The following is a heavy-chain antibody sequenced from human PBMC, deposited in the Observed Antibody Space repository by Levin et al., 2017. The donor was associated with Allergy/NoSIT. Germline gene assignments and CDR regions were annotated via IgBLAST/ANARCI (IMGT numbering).Heavy chain of an antibody. J-gene: IGHJ4*01. CDR3: TRGGVETAMALFDY. CDR2: ISYDATEK. CDR1: GFTFRSAA. V-gene: IGHV3-30-3*01. Sequence: LGESLKISCAVSGFTFRSAAMDWVRQAPGKGLEWVAVISYDATEKYFADSVKGRFTISRDNSKNTLYLQLNSLREDDTALYYCTRGGVETAMALFDYWGHGTLVTVSS. D-gene: IGHD5-18*01.